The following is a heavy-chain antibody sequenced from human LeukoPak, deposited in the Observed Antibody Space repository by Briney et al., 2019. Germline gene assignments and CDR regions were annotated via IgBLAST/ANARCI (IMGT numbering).Heavy chain of an antibody. Sequence: PSETLSLTCAVYGGSFSGYYWSWIRQPPGKGLEWIGEINHSGRTNYNPSLKSRITISVDTSKSQFSLKLRSVTAADTAVFYCARGRFTYSYDTTGYFLDYWGQGTLVTVSS. CDR3: ARGRFTYSYDTTGYFLDY. CDR2: INHSGRT. CDR1: GGSFSGYY. D-gene: IGHD3-22*01. J-gene: IGHJ4*02. V-gene: IGHV4-34*01.